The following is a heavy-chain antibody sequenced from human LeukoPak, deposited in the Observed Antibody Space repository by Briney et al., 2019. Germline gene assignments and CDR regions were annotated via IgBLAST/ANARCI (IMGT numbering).Heavy chain of an antibody. D-gene: IGHD3-10*01. Sequence: GESLKISCESSGYIFTSYWIAWVRQMPGKGLEWMGIIDPGDSDTRYSPFFQGQVTISADKSISTAYLQWSSLKASDTAVYYCARRGIATYYVDYWGQGTLVTVSS. V-gene: IGHV5-51*01. CDR2: IDPGDSDT. CDR3: ARRGIATYYVDY. CDR1: GYIFTSYW. J-gene: IGHJ4*02.